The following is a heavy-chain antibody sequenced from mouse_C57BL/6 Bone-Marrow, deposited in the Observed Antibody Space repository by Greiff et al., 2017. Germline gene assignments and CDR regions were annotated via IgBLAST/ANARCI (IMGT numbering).Heavy chain of an antibody. Sequence: QVQLKQPGAELVMPGASVKLSCKASGYTFTSYWMHWVKQRPGQGLEWIGEIDPSDSYTNYNQKFKGKSTLTVYKSSSTAYMQLSSLTSEDSAVYYCAREGPYYYGSSWFAYWGQGTLVTVSA. CDR3: AREGPYYYGSSWFAY. CDR1: GYTFTSYW. CDR2: IDPSDSYT. V-gene: IGHV1-69*01. J-gene: IGHJ3*01. D-gene: IGHD1-1*01.